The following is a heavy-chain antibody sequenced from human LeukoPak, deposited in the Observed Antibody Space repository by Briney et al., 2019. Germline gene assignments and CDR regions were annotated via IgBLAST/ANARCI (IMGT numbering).Heavy chain of an antibody. CDR2: IYYSGST. Sequence: SETLSLTRTVSGGSLSSYYWSWIRQPPGKGLEWIGYIYYSGSTNHNPSLKSRVTISVDTSKNQFSLKLSSVTAAYTAVYYCERQRVVVVTAISDAFDIWGQGTMVTVSS. D-gene: IGHD2-21*02. CDR1: GGSLSSYY. V-gene: IGHV4-59*08. CDR3: ERQRVVVVTAISDAFDI. J-gene: IGHJ3*02.